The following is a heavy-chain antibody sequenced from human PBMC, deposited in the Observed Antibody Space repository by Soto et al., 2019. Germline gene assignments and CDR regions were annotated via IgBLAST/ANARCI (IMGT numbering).Heavy chain of an antibody. Sequence: SETLSLTCTVSGGSISSYYWSWIRQPPGKGLEWIGYIYYSGSTNYNPSLKSRVTISVDTSKNPFSLKLSSVTAADTAVYYCARVGCSSNSCYTNDSYYYGMDVWGQGPTVPVSS. J-gene: IGHJ6*02. CDR2: IYYSGST. CDR1: GGSISSYY. V-gene: IGHV4-59*01. CDR3: ARVGCSSNSCYTNDSYYYGMDV. D-gene: IGHD2-2*02.